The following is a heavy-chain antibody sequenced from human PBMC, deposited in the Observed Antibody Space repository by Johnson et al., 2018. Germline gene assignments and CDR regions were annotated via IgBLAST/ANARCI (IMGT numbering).Heavy chain of an antibody. J-gene: IGHJ6*02. CDR2: IKQDGSET. CDR3: ARDLTHGDG. CDR1: GFTFRTYW. V-gene: IGHV3-7*01. Sequence: VQLVQSGGGVVQPGGSLKLSCVASGFTFRTYWRSWVRQAPGKGLEWVANIKQDGSETHYVDSVKGRFTISRDNANNSLYLQMNSLRAEDTAVYYCARDLTHGDGWGQGTTVTVSS.